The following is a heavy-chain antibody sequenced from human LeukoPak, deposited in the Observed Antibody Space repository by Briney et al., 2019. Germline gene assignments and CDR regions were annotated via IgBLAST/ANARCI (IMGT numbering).Heavy chain of an antibody. J-gene: IGHJ3*02. CDR3: ARDRQDSSGWSDAFDI. V-gene: IGHV4-61*01. CDR2: IYYSGST. Sequence: SETLSLTCTVSGGSVSSGSYYWSWIRQPPGKGLEWIGYIYYSGSTNYNPSLKSRVTISVDTSKNQFSLKLSSVTAADTAVYYCARDRQDSSGWSDAFDIWGQGTMVTVSS. CDR1: GGSVSSGSYY. D-gene: IGHD6-19*01.